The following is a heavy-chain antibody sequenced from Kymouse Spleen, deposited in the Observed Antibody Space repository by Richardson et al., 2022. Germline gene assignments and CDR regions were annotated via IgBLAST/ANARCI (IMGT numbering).Heavy chain of an antibody. CDR3: TTDYYGSGSYYRNY. CDR2: IKSKTDGGTT. Sequence: EVQLVESGGGLVKPGGSLRLSCAASGFTFSNAWMSWVRQAPGKGLEWVGRIKSKTDGGTTDYAAPVKGRFTISRDDSKNTLYLQMNSLKTEDTAVYYCTTDYYGSGSYYRNYWGQGTLVTVSS. V-gene: IGHV3-15*01. CDR1: GFTFSNAW. D-gene: IGHD3-10*01. J-gene: IGHJ4*02.